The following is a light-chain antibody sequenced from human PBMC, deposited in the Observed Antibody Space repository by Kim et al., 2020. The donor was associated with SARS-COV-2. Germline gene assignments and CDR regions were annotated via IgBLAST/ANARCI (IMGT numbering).Light chain of an antibody. CDR3: QQYHNMQT. CDR1: QRISSN. V-gene: IGKV3-15*01. Sequence: LSVAPEERPPPSCRASQRISSNLACYQHKPGHAPTLLIFGASARATDIPVRFSGSGSGTEFTLTISSRQSEDFVVYYCQQYHNMQTFGQGTKLEI. CDR2: GAS. J-gene: IGKJ2*01.